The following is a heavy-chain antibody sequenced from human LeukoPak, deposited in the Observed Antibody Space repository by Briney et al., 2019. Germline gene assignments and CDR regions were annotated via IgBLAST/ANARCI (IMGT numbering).Heavy chain of an antibody. CDR3: ASRITMVRGVIDDY. J-gene: IGHJ4*02. D-gene: IGHD3-10*01. CDR2: INHSGST. V-gene: IGHV4-34*01. CDR1: GGSFSGYY. Sequence: PSETLSLTCAVYGGSFSGYYWSWIRQPPGKGLEWIGEINHSGSTNYNPSLKSRVTISVDTSKNQFSLKLSSVTAADTAVYYCASRITMVRGVIDDYWGQGTLVTASS.